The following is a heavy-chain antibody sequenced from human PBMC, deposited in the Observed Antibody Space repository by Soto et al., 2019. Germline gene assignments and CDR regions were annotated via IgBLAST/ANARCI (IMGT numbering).Heavy chain of an antibody. Sequence: QVELVESGGGVVQPGRSLRLSCAASGFTFSLYAMHWVRHAPGKGLEWVAVISYDGSSKYYADSVKGRFTISRDNSKNTLDLQMNSLRAEDTGVHNSAKDSSGWYRGERVFDYWGQGTLVSVSS. V-gene: IGHV3-30-3*02. J-gene: IGHJ4*02. CDR2: ISYDGSSK. D-gene: IGHD6-19*01. CDR3: AKDSSGWYRGERVFDY. CDR1: GFTFSLYA.